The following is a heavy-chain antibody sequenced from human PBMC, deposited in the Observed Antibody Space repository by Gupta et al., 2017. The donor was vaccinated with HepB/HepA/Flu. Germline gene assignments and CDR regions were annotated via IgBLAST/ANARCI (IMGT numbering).Heavy chain of an antibody. V-gene: IGHV1-69*01. Sequence: QVQLVQSGAEVKKPGSSVKVSCKASGGTFSSYAIRWVRQAPGQGLGWMGVSIPIFGTANYAQKFQGRVTITADESTSTAYMELSSLRSEDTAVYYCARVSYSGSHRYFQHWRQGTLVTVSS. CDR2: SIPIFGTA. D-gene: IGHD1-26*01. CDR3: ARVSYSGSHRYFQH. J-gene: IGHJ1*01. CDR1: GGTFSSYA.